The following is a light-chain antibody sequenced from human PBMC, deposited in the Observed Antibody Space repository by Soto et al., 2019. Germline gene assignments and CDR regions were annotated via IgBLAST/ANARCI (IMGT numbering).Light chain of an antibody. CDR1: SSDVGSYNL. J-gene: IGLJ2*01. V-gene: IGLV2-23*01. CDR2: EGT. Sequence: QSALTQPASVSGSPGQSITISCTGTSSDVGSYNLVSWYQQHPGKAPKLMIYEGTNRPSGVSNRFSGSKSGNTASLTISGLQAEDEAHYYCSTYAGRVVFGGGTKGTVL. CDR3: STYAGRVV.